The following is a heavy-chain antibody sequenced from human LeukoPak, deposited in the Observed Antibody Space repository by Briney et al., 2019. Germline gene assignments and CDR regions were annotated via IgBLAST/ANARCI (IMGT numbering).Heavy chain of an antibody. D-gene: IGHD3-10*01. CDR2: ISGSGGST. Sequence: GGSLRLSCAASGFTFDNYAMNWVRQAPGKGLEWVSAISGSGGSTFYADSVKGRFTISRDNSKNTLYLQMNSLRAEDTAVYYCARDRGWFGESCWFDYWGQGTLVTVSS. J-gene: IGHJ4*02. CDR1: GFTFDNYA. V-gene: IGHV3-23*01. CDR3: ARDRGWFGESCWFDY.